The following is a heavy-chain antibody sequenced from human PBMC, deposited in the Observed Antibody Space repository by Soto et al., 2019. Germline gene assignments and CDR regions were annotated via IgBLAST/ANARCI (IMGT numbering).Heavy chain of an antibody. J-gene: IGHJ6*02. D-gene: IGHD6-19*01. CDR3: ARVRTVAGLPDYCYGMDV. V-gene: IGHV1-3*01. CDR2: INAGNGNT. CDR1: GYTFTSYA. Sequence: ASVKVSCKASGYTFTSYAMHWVRQAPGQRLEWMGWINAGNGNTKYSQKFQGRVTITRDTSASTAYMELSSLRSEDTAVYYCARVRTVAGLPDYCYGMDVWGQGTTVTVSS.